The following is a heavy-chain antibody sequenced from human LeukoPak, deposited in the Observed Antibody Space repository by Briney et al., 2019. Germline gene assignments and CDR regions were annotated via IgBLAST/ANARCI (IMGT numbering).Heavy chain of an antibody. Sequence: GGSLRLSSAASGFTFSSYAMSWVRQAPRKGLEWVSAISGSGGSTYYADSVKGRFTISRDNSKNTLYLQMNSLRAEDTAVYYCAKSVVPAAIDPDAFDIWGQGTMVTVSS. CDR1: GFTFSSYA. CDR3: AKSVVPAAIDPDAFDI. J-gene: IGHJ3*02. D-gene: IGHD2-2*01. CDR2: ISGSGGST. V-gene: IGHV3-23*01.